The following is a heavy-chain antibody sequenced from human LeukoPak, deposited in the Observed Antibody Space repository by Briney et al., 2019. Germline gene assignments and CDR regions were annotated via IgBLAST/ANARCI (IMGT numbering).Heavy chain of an antibody. CDR1: GYTFTTYR. V-gene: IGHV5-10-1*04. CDR3: ARWGYYGGNNHGYDY. D-gene: IGHD3-10*01. Sequence: GESLKISCKGSGYTFTTYRINWVRQMSGKGLEWMGRIDPSDSYTKYSPSLQGQVTISADKSISTTYLQWSSLKASDTAMYYCARWGYYGGNNHGYDYWGQGTLVTVSS. J-gene: IGHJ4*02. CDR2: IDPSDSYT.